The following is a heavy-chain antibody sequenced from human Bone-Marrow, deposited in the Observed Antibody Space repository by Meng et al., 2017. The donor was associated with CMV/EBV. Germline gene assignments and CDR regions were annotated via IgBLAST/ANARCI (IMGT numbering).Heavy chain of an antibody. CDR2: IYHSGST. Sequence: GSLRLSCTVSGYSISSGYYWGWIRQPPGKGLEWIGSIYHSGSTYYNPSLKSRVTISVDTSKNQFSLKLSSVTAADTAVYYCARDLVGDYGSGSYWMHYFDYWGRGTLVTVSS. D-gene: IGHD3-10*01. CDR1: GYSISSGYY. J-gene: IGHJ4*02. V-gene: IGHV4-38-2*02. CDR3: ARDLVGDYGSGSYWMHYFDY.